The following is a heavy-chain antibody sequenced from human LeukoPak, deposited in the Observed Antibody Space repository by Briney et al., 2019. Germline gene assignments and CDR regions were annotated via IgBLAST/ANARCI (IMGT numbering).Heavy chain of an antibody. CDR3: ARDSSTEYYYGMGV. CDR2: INHSGST. Sequence: SETLSLTRTVSGGSISSYYWSWIRQPPGKGLEWIGEINHSGSTNYNPSLKSRVTISVDTSKNQFSLKLSSVTAADTAVYYCARDSSTEYYYGMGVWGQGTTVTVSS. CDR1: GGSISSYY. D-gene: IGHD2-2*01. V-gene: IGHV4-34*01. J-gene: IGHJ6*02.